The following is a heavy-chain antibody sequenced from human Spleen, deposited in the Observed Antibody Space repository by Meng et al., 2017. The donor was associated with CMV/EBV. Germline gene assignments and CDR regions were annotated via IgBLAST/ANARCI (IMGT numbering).Heavy chain of an antibody. CDR1: GFTFDDYA. CDR2: ISWTSVSI. CDR3: AKGTTSSWYTLFEY. J-gene: IGHJ4*02. D-gene: IGHD6-13*01. V-gene: IGHV3-9*01. Sequence: SLKISCAASGFTFDDYAMHWARQAPGKGLEWVSGISWTSVSIGYADSVNGRFTISRDNAKNSLYLQMNSLRAEDTALYYCAKGTTSSWYTLFEYWGQGTLVTVSS.